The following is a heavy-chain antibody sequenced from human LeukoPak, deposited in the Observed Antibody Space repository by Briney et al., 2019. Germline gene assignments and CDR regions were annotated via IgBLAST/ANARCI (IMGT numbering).Heavy chain of an antibody. J-gene: IGHJ4*02. CDR1: GFTFSAYG. CDR3: AKGGAGSIFDY. CDR2: ISSGGGST. Sequence: GGSLRLSCAASGFTFSAYGMSWVRQAPGKGLEWVSAISSGGGSTYYADSVKGWFTISRDNSKNTLYLQMNSLRAEDTAVYYCAKGGAGSIFDYWGQGTLVTVSS. V-gene: IGHV3-23*01. D-gene: IGHD1-26*01.